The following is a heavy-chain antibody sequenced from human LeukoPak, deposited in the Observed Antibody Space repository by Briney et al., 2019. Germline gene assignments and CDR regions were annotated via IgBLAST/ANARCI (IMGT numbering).Heavy chain of an antibody. Sequence: QSGGSLRHSCAISGFTFTTGSGLEWVANIKQDETEKYCVDSVKGRFTISRDNAKNTLYLQMNSLRAEDTAVYYCARFVGATEGYFDYWGQGTLVTVSS. CDR2: IKQDETEK. D-gene: IGHD1-26*01. V-gene: IGHV3-7*01. CDR3: ARFVGATEGYFDY. CDR1: GFTFTT. J-gene: IGHJ4*02.